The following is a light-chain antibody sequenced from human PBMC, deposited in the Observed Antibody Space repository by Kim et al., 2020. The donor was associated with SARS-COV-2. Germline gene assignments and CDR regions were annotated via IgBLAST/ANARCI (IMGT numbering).Light chain of an antibody. J-gene: IGLJ1*01. CDR1: SSNVGAHNH. CDR3: CSFGGNY. Sequence: QSALTQPRSVSGSPGQSVAISCTGTSSNVGAHNHVSWYQQHPGKAPKLIIYDVSERPSGVPDRFSGSKSGNTASLTISGLQAEDEADYYCCSFGGNYFGTGTKVTVL. V-gene: IGLV2-11*01. CDR2: DVS.